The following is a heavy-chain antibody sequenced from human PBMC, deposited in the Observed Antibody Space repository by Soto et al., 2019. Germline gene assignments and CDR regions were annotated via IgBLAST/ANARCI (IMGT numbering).Heavy chain of an antibody. D-gene: IGHD3-22*01. J-gene: IGHJ3*02. CDR2: ISGSGGST. V-gene: IGHV3-23*01. Sequence: PGGSLRLSCAASGFTFSSYAMSWVRQAPGKGMEWVSAISGSGGSTYYADSVKGRFTISRDTSKNTLYLQMNSLRAEDTAVYYCAKDVVVMYDSFDIWGQGTMVTVSS. CDR3: AKDVVVMYDSFDI. CDR1: GFTFSSYA.